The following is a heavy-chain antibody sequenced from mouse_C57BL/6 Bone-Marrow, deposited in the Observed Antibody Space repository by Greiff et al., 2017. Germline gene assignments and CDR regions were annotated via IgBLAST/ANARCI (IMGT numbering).Heavy chain of an antibody. V-gene: IGHV7-1*01. CDR1: GFIFSDFY. CDR3: ARDASYDGYWYFDV. CDR2: SRNKANDYTT. Sequence: EVKVVESGGGLVQSGRSLRLSCATSGFIFSDFYMEWVRQAPGKGLEWIAASRNKANDYTTEYSASVKGRFIVSRDTSQSILYLQMNALRAEDTAIYYCARDASYDGYWYFDVWGTGTTVTVAS. D-gene: IGHD2-3*01. J-gene: IGHJ1*03.